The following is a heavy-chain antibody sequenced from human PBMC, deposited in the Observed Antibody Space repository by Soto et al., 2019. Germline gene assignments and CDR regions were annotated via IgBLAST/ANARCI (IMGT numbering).Heavy chain of an antibody. J-gene: IGHJ5*02. Sequence: SETLSLTCTVSGGSISSSSYYWGWIRQPPGKGPEWIGSIYYSGSTYYNPSLKSRVTISVDTSKSQFSLKLSPVTAAETAVYYCARQGGNCTNGVCPIRYNWFDPWGQGTLVTVSS. CDR3: ARQGGNCTNGVCPIRYNWFDP. V-gene: IGHV4-39*01. D-gene: IGHD2-8*01. CDR1: GGSISSSSYY. CDR2: IYYSGST.